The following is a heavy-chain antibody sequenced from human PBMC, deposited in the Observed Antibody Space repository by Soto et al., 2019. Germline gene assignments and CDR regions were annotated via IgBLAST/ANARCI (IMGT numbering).Heavy chain of an antibody. CDR2: IVPLFERT. Sequence: QVHLVQSGTQVKKPGSSVRVSCRASGDSVSDYAINWVRQAPGQGLEWVGGIVPLFERTEYAQSLQGRVTITTDKFKTIFYMELNSLTYEDTAVYYSARPGIDNSGYFSTHNYGMDLWGPGTTVTVSS. J-gene: IGHJ6*02. V-gene: IGHV1-69*06. CDR3: ARPGIDNSGYFSTHNYGMDL. D-gene: IGHD5-12*01. CDR1: GDSVSDYA.